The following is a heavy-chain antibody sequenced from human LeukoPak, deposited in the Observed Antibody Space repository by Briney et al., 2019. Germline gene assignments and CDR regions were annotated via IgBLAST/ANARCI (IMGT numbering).Heavy chain of an antibody. CDR1: GGSISSYY. V-gene: IGHV4-59*06. CDR2: IYYSGST. Sequence: PSETLSLTCTVSGGSISSYYWSWIRQPPGKGLEWIGYIYYSGSTYYNPSLKSRVTISVDTSKNQFSLKLSSVTAADTAVYYCARGVDIVVVPAAIDAFDIWGQGTMVTVSS. J-gene: IGHJ3*02. D-gene: IGHD2-2*01. CDR3: ARGVDIVVVPAAIDAFDI.